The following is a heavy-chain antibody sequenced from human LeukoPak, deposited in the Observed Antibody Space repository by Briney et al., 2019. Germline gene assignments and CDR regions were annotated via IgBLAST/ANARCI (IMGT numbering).Heavy chain of an antibody. CDR3: ARGFSGYYSFDY. CDR2: ISYDGSNK. V-gene: IGHV3-30*04. CDR1: GFTFSSYA. D-gene: IGHD3-22*01. Sequence: GGSLRLSCAASGFTFSSYAMHWVRQAPGKGLEWVAVISYDGSNKYYADSVKGRFTISRDNSKNTLYLQMNSLRAEDTAVYYCARGFSGYYSFDYWGQGTLVTVSS. J-gene: IGHJ4*02.